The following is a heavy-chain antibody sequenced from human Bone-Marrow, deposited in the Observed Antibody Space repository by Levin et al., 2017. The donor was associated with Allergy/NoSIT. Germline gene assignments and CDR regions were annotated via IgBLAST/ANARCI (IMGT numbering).Heavy chain of an antibody. Sequence: ASVKVSCKASGGTFSSSAISWVRQAPGQGLEWLGGIIPLFNTVNYAQKFQGRVTITADKSTGTAYMELNSLRYEDTAVYYCARDAGWELITWFDPWGQRTLVTVSS. V-gene: IGHV1-69*06. CDR3: ARDAGWELITWFDP. CDR1: GGTFSSSA. D-gene: IGHD4-23*01. J-gene: IGHJ5*02. CDR2: IIPLFNTV.